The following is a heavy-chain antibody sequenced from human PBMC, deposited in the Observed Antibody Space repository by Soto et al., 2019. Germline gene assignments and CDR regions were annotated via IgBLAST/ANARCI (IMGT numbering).Heavy chain of an antibody. CDR1: GFIFNNYW. Sequence: EVQLVESGGGLVQPGGSLRLSCAASGFIFNNYWMHWVRQAPGKGLVWVARINGDGTTTYVDSVKGRFTISRDNAKNMVYLKMNSLRAEDTAMYYCGRGSGPRGRPYWGQGISVTVSS. D-gene: IGHD6-25*01. CDR3: GRGSGPRGRPY. V-gene: IGHV3-74*01. CDR2: INGDGTT. J-gene: IGHJ4*02.